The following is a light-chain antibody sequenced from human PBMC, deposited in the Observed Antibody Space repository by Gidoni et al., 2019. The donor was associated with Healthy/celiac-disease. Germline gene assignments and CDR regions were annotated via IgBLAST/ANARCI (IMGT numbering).Light chain of an antibody. CDR1: QSVRSSY. CDR2: GAS. J-gene: IGKJ1*01. V-gene: IGKV3-20*01. Sequence: EIVLTQSPGTLALSPGERATISCRASQSVRSSYLAWYQQKPGQAPRLLIYGASSRATGIPDRFSGSGSGTDFTLTISRLDPEDFAVYYCQQYGSSPPETFGQGTKVEIK. CDR3: QQYGSSPPET.